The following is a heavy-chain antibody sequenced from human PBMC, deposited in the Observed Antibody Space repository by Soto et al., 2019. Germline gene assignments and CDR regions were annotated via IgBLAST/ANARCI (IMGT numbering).Heavy chain of an antibody. J-gene: IGHJ6*03. CDR2: ISSSSSYI. CDR3: ARGAYDFWSGYYPPMDV. CDR1: GFTFSSYS. D-gene: IGHD3-3*01. Sequence: PGGSLRLSCAASGFTFSSYSMNWVRQAPGKGLEWVSSISSSSSYIYYADSVKGRFTISRDNAKNSLYLQMNSLRAEDTAVYYCARGAYDFWSGYYPPMDVWGKGTTVTVSS. V-gene: IGHV3-21*01.